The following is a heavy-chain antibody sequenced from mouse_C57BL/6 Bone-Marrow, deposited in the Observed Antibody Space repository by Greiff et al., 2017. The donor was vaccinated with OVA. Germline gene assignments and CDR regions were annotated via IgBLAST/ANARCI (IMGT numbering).Heavy chain of an antibody. J-gene: IGHJ4*01. CDR1: GYTFTDYN. V-gene: IGHV1-22*01. CDR2: INPNNGGT. D-gene: IGHD1-1*01. CDR3: ARTVVPWDYAMDY. Sequence: EVKLMESGPELVKPGASVKMSCKASGYTFTDYNMHWVKQSHGKSLEWIGYINPNNGGTSYNQKFKGKATLTVNKSSSTAYMELRSLTSEDSAVYYCARTVVPWDYAMDYWGQGTSVTVSS.